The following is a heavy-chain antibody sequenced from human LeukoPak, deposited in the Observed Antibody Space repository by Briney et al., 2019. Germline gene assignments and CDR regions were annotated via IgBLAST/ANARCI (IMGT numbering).Heavy chain of an antibody. D-gene: IGHD3-22*01. CDR3: ARVRYDSSGYLFDY. CDR2: INHSGST. Sequence: PSGTLSLTCAVYGGSSSGYYWSWIRQPPGKGLEWIGEINHSGSTNYNPSLKSRVTISVDTSKNQFSLKLSSVTAADTAVYYCARVRYDSSGYLFDYWGQGTLVTVSS. CDR1: GGSSSGYY. J-gene: IGHJ4*02. V-gene: IGHV4-34*01.